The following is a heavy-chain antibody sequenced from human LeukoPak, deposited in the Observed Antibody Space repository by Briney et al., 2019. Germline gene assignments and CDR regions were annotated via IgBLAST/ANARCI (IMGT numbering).Heavy chain of an antibody. V-gene: IGHV4-4*07. CDR3: ARGSRRGPDFDY. J-gene: IGHJ4*02. CDR1: GGSISSYY. CDR2: IYTSGST. Sequence: SETLSLTCTVSGGSISSYYWSWIRQPAGKGLEWIGRIYTSGSTNYNPSLKSRVTMSVDTSKNQFSLRLSSVTAADTAVYYCARGSRRGPDFDYWGQGTLVTVSS.